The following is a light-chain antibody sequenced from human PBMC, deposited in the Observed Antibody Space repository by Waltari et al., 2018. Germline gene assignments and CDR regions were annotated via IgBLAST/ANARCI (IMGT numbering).Light chain of an antibody. Sequence: SFELTQPPSLSVSPGQTARITCSGDALSKQYAHWHQQRPGLAPVLVIYKDSERPSGIPERFSGSSSVTTVTLTLSGVQAEDEADYYCQSADSSGSVVFGGGTKLTVL. CDR3: QSADSSGSVV. CDR2: KDS. V-gene: IGLV3-25*03. CDR1: ALSKQY. J-gene: IGLJ2*01.